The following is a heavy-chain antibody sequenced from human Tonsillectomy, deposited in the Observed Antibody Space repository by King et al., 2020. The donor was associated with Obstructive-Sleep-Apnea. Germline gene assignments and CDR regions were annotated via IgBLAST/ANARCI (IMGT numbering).Heavy chain of an antibody. V-gene: IGHV3-66*01. CDR1: GFTVSSNY. Sequence: VQLVESGGGLVQPGGSLRLSCAASGFTVSSNYMSWVSPAPGKGLEGFSVFYSGGSTYYADSVKGRFTISRDNSKNTLYLQMNSLGAEDTAVYYCAGAGRAAAWFDYWGQGTLVTVSS. J-gene: IGHJ4*02. D-gene: IGHD6-13*01. CDR3: AGAGRAAAWFDY. CDR2: FYSGGST.